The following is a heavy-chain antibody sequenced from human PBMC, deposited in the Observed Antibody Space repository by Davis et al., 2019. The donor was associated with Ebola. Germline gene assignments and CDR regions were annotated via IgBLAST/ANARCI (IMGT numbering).Heavy chain of an antibody. D-gene: IGHD4-23*01. CDR3: VRDAGWQRLDN. J-gene: IGHJ4*02. CDR1: GFTFSNYW. V-gene: IGHV3-7*01. CDR2: IKEDGSQK. Sequence: GESLKISCAASGFTFSNYWMTWVRPAPGKGLEWVAHIKEDGSQKYCVDSVRGRFTISRDNAKSSLSLQMNSLRVEDTAVYYCVRDAGWQRLDNWGQGTLVTVSS.